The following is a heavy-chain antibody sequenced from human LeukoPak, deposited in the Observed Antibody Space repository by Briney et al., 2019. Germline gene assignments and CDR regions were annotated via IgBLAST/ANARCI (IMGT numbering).Heavy chain of an antibody. CDR3: AKARGGSGSYYNPLFDY. CDR1: GFTFSRSA. V-gene: IGHV3-23*01. CDR2: IIYSGGAT. D-gene: IGHD3-10*01. Sequence: GGSLRLSCAASGFTFSRSAMTWVRQGPGTGLEFVASIIYSGGATYYADSVKGRFTISRDNSKNTLYLQMNSLRAEDTAVYYCAKARGGSGSYYNPLFDYWGQGTLVTVSS. J-gene: IGHJ4*02.